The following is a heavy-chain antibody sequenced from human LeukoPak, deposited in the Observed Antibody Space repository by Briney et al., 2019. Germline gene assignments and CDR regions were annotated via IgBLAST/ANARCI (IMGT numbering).Heavy chain of an antibody. Sequence: GGSLRLSCAASGFTFSSSAMSWVRQAPGKGLQWLSSINGGDYSTYYADSVKGQFTISRDSSKNILYLQMNSLRTDDTAIYYCATANPTPRGINFDYWGQGTLVTVSS. CDR3: ATANPTPRGINFDY. CDR1: GFTFSSSA. J-gene: IGHJ4*02. V-gene: IGHV3-23*01. D-gene: IGHD3-10*01. CDR2: INGGDYST.